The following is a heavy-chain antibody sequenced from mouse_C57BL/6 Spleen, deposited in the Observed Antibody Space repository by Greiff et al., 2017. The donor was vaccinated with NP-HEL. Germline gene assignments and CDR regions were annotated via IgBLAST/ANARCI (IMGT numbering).Heavy chain of an antibody. Sequence: EVQLQQSGPELVKPGASVKISCKASGYSFTGYYMNWVKQSPAKSLEWIGEINPSTGGTTYNQKFKAKATLTVDKSSSTAYMQLKSLTSEDSAVYYCARGGGSSYGWYFDVWGTGTTVTVSS. J-gene: IGHJ1*03. CDR3: ARGGGSSYGWYFDV. CDR2: INPSTGGT. CDR1: GYSFTGYY. V-gene: IGHV1-42*01. D-gene: IGHD1-1*01.